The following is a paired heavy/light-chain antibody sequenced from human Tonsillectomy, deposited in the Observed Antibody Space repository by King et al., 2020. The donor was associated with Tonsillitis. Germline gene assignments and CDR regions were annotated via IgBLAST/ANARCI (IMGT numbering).Heavy chain of an antibody. CDR2: ISYGGTHK. CDR1: GFTFSPYG. Sequence: QVQLVESGGGVAQPGTSLKLSCAASGFTFSPYGMHWVRQAPGKGLEWVAVISYGGTHKYYADSVKGRFTISRDNSNNTLFLQMNSLSAEDTAVYFCARDDTPGVTMIEVIIGGGDGLDYWGQGTLVTVSA. J-gene: IGHJ4*02. D-gene: IGHD3-22*01. V-gene: IGHV3-33*05. CDR3: ARDDTPGVTMIEVIIGGGDGLDY.
Light chain of an antibody. CDR2: AAS. CDR3: LQDYDYPLT. V-gene: IGKV1-6*01. CDR1: QGIRND. J-gene: IGKJ4*01. Sequence: AIQMTQSPSSLSASVGDRVTITCRASQGIRNDLGWYQQKPGKAPKLLIYAASSLQSGVPSRFSGSGSGTYFTLTISSLQPEDFATYYCLQDYDYPLTFGGGTKVEIK.